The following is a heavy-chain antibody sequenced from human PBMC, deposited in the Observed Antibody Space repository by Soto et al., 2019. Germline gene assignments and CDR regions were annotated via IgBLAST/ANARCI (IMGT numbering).Heavy chain of an antibody. CDR2: MNPNSGNT. CDR1: GYTFTRYD. Sequence: GASVKVSCKASGYTFTRYDINWVRQATGQGLEWMGWMNPNSGNTGYAQKFQGRVTMTRNTSISTAYMELSSLRSEDTAVYYCARGRGLSSGWGGYYFDYWGQGTLVTVSS. V-gene: IGHV1-8*01. D-gene: IGHD6-19*01. J-gene: IGHJ4*02. CDR3: ARGRGLSSGWGGYYFDY.